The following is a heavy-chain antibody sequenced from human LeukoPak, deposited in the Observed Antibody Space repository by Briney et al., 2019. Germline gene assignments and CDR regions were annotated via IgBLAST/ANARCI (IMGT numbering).Heavy chain of an antibody. D-gene: IGHD5-18*01. CDR3: ARGPRIQLWPTHLVFFDY. V-gene: IGHV4-34*01. Sequence: SETLSLTCAVYGGSFSGYYWSWIRQPPGKGPEWIGEINHSGSTNYNPSLKSRVTISVDTSKNQFSLKLSSVTAADTAVYYCARGPRIQLWPTHLVFFDYWGQGTLVTVSS. CDR2: INHSGST. CDR1: GGSFSGYY. J-gene: IGHJ4*02.